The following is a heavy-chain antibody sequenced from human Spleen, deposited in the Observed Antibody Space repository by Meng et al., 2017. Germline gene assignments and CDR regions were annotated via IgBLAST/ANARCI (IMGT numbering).Heavy chain of an antibody. CDR2: INHSGST. Sequence: QVQLPQWGAGLLKPSETLSLTCVVSGGSFSDYYWSWIRQPPGKGLEWIEEINHSGSTNYNPSLESRATISVDTSQNNLSLKLSSVTAADSAVYYCARGPTTMAHDFDYWGQGTLVTVSS. J-gene: IGHJ4*02. D-gene: IGHD4-11*01. CDR3: ARGPTTMAHDFDY. V-gene: IGHV4-34*01. CDR1: GGSFSDYY.